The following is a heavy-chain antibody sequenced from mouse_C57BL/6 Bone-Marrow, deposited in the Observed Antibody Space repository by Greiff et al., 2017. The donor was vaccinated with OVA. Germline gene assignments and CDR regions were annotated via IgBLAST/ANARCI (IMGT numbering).Heavy chain of an antibody. CDR2: IDPNSGGT. V-gene: IGHV1-72*01. Sequence: VKLQQPGAELVKPGASVKLSCKASGYTFTSYWMHWVKQRPGRGLEWIGRIDPNSGGTKYNEKFKSKATLTVDKPSSTAYMQLSSLTSEDSAVYYCARSITTVVASGYYAMDYWGQGTSVTVSS. CDR3: ARSITTVVASGYYAMDY. CDR1: GYTFTSYW. J-gene: IGHJ4*01. D-gene: IGHD1-1*01.